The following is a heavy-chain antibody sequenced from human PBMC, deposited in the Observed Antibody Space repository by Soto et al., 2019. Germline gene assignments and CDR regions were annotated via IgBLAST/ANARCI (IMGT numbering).Heavy chain of an antibody. CDR1: GGSISSPNW. J-gene: IGHJ4*02. Sequence: QVQLQESGPGLVKPSETLSLTCAVSGGSISSPNWWSWYRQPPGKGLEWIGEMYPSGSSNRNPSLSSRVTISLVTSKNHFSLKLTSLTAADTAMYYCAREGFDQRTDYWGQGSPVTVSS. CDR2: MYPSGSS. V-gene: IGHV4-4*02. CDR3: AREGFDQRTDY. D-gene: IGHD1-1*01.